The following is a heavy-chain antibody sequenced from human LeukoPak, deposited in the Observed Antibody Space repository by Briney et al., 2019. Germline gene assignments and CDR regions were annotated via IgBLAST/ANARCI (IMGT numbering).Heavy chain of an antibody. D-gene: IGHD1-1*01. CDR3: ANYIRNVPYYMDV. Sequence: PSETLSLTCSVSGGSFDSKYWSWIRQPPGKGLEWIGYIYTSGSTNFNPSLRSRVAMSIDTSKNQFSLKVYSVTAADTAVYYCANYIRNVPYYMDVWGKGTTVIVSS. V-gene: IGHV4-4*09. J-gene: IGHJ6*03. CDR1: GGSFDSKY. CDR2: IYTSGST.